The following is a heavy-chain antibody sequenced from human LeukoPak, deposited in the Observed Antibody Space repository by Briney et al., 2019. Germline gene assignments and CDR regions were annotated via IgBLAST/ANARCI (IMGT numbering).Heavy chain of an antibody. J-gene: IGHJ4*02. CDR1: GFTFSSYS. CDR3: ARDRGYSYGYDY. V-gene: IGHV3-21*01. CDR2: ISSSSSYI. D-gene: IGHD5-18*01. Sequence: GGSLRLSCAASGFTFSSYSMNWVRQAPGRGLEWVSSISSSSSYIYYADSVKGRFTISRDNAKNSLYLQMNSLRAEDTAVYYCARDRGYSYGYDYWGQGTLVTVSS.